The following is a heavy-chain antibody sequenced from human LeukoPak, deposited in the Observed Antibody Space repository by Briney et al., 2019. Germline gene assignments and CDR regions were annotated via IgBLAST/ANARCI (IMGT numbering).Heavy chain of an antibody. CDR2: IYPGDSDT. V-gene: IGHV5-51*01. CDR1: GYSFTSFW. D-gene: IGHD6-13*01. J-gene: IGHJ4*02. Sequence: GESLKISCKGSGYSFTSFWIGWVRQMPGKGLEWMGIIYPGDSDTGYSPSFQGQVTISADTSISTAYLHWSSLEASDTAMYYCVRRSRSYLFDYWGQGILVTVSS. CDR3: VRRSRSYLFDY.